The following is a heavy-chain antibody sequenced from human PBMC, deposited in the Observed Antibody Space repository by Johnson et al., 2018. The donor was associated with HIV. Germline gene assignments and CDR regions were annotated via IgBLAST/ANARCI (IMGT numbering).Heavy chain of an antibody. D-gene: IGHD6-19*01. CDR3: AKVSGWYTWGVFDI. CDR1: GFTVSSNY. Sequence: VQLVESGGGLVQSGGSLRLSCGASGFTVSSNYMNWVRQAPGKGLEWVSVIYSGGSTYYADSVKGRLIISTDNSKNTLYLQMNSLRAEDTAVYYCAKVSGWYTWGVFDIWGQGTMVNVSS. J-gene: IGHJ3*02. V-gene: IGHV3-66*01. CDR2: IYSGGST.